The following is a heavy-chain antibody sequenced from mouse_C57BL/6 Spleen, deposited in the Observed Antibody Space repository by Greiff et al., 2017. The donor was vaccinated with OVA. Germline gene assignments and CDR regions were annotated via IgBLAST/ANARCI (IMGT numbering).Heavy chain of an antibody. V-gene: IGHV5-4*03. CDR2: ISDGGSYT. CDR1: GFTFSSYA. Sequence: EVKLMESGGGLVKPGGSLKLSCAASGFTFSSYAMSWVRQTPEKRLEWVATISDGGSYTYYPDNVKGRFTISRDNAKNNLYLQMSHLKSEDTAMYYCARALWDESGFAYWGQGTLVTVSA. CDR3: ARALWDESGFAY. D-gene: IGHD4-1*01. J-gene: IGHJ3*01.